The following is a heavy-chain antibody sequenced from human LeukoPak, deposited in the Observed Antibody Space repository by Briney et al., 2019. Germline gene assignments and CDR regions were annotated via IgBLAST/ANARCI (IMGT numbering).Heavy chain of an antibody. J-gene: IGHJ3*02. V-gene: IGHV3-30*19. CDR3: ARDFLLLRGAFDI. CDR1: GFTFSSYG. Sequence: PGGSLRLSCAASGFTFSSYGMHWVRQAPGKGLQWVAVMSFDGSNEYYADSVKGRFTISRDNSKKTLFLLMNNLRTEDTAVYYCARDFLLLRGAFDIWGQGTPVTVSS. D-gene: IGHD2-21*02. CDR2: MSFDGSNE.